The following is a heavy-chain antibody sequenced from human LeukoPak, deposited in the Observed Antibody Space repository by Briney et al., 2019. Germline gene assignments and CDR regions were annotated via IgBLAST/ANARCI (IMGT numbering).Heavy chain of an antibody. CDR3: ARGGYSYGYAFGY. V-gene: IGHV4-59*01. CDR2: IYYSGST. CDR1: GGSISSYY. Sequence: PSETLSLTCTVSGGSISSYYWSWIRQPPGKGLEWIGYIYYSGSTNYNPSLKSRVTISVDTSKNQFSLKLSSVTAADTAVYYCARGGYSYGYAFGYWGQGTLVTVSS. J-gene: IGHJ4*02. D-gene: IGHD5-18*01.